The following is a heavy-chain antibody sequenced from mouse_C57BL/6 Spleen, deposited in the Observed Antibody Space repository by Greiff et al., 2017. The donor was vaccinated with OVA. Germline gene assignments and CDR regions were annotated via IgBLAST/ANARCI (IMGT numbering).Heavy chain of an antibody. D-gene: IGHD2-4*01. Sequence: QVQLQQPGAELVKPGASVKVSCKASGYTFTSYWMHWVKQRPGQGLEWIGMIHPSDSDTNYNQKFKGKATLTVDKSSSTAYMQLSSLKSEDSAVYYCEIGAYDYDGVPVWGTGTTVTVSS. J-gene: IGHJ1*03. V-gene: IGHV1-74*01. CDR3: EIGAYDYDGVPV. CDR1: GYTFTSYW. CDR2: IHPSDSDT.